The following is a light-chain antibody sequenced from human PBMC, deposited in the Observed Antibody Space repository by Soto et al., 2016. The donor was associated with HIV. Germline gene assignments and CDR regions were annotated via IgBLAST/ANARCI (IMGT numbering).Light chain of an antibody. J-gene: IGKJ1*01. CDR1: QSISTY. V-gene: IGKV1-39*01. CDR3: QQSSRTPRT. Sequence: DIQMTQSPSSLSLSIGDRVTITCRASQSISTYLNWYQQKPGRAPKLLISAASSLQSGVPSRPSGRGSGTDFTLTISSLQHDDLATYYCQQSSRTPRTFGQGDQGGNQT. CDR2: AAS.